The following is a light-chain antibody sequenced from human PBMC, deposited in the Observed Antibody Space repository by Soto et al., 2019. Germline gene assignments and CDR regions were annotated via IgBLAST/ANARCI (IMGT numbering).Light chain of an antibody. CDR1: STDVGGYNY. CDR2: EVS. J-gene: IGLJ3*02. CDR3: SSCTSDSTLV. Sequence: QSALAQPASVSSSPGQSIAISCTGTSTDVGGYNYVSWYQQHPGKAPKLMIYEVSNRPSGVSNRFSGAKSGNTASLTISGLQAEDEADYYCSSCTSDSTLVFGGGTKVTVL. V-gene: IGLV2-14*01.